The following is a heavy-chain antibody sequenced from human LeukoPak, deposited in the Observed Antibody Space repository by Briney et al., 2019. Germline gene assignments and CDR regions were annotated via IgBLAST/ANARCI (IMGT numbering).Heavy chain of an antibody. CDR1: GYTFTGYY. D-gene: IGHD2-2*01. V-gene: IGHV1-2*02. J-gene: IGHJ5*02. Sequence: ASVKVSCKASGYTFTGYYMHWVRQAHGQGLEWMGWINPNSGGTNYAQKFQGRVTMTRDTSISTAYMELSRLRSDDTAVYYCARDQGYCSSTSCLRWFDPWGQGTLVTVSS. CDR3: ARDQGYCSSTSCLRWFDP. CDR2: INPNSGGT.